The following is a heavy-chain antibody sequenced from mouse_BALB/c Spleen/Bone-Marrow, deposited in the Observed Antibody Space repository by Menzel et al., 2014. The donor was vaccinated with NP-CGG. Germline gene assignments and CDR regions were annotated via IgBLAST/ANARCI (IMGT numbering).Heavy chain of an antibody. CDR3: ARRGYDEGYYAMDY. CDR1: GYTFTSYY. Sequence: QVQLQQSGAELVKPGASVKLSCKASGYTFTSYYMYWVKQRPGQGLEWIGEINPSNGGTNFNEKFKGKATLTSDKSSSTAYMELSSLTSEDSAVYYCARRGYDEGYYAMDYWGQGTSVTASS. J-gene: IGHJ4*01. CDR2: INPSNGGT. D-gene: IGHD2-14*01. V-gene: IGHV1-53*01.